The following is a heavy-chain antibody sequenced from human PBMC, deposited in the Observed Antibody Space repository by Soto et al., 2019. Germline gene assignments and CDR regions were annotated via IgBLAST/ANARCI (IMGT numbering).Heavy chain of an antibody. Sequence: QVPLVQSGAEVKKPGSSVKVSCKASGGTFSSYAISWVRQAPGQGLEWMGGIIPIFGTANYAQKFQGRVTITADESTSTAYMELSSLRSEDTAVYYCARRAYEQLGPHYYYGMDVWGQGTTVTVSS. CDR1: GGTFSSYA. D-gene: IGHD6-6*01. V-gene: IGHV1-69*01. CDR3: ARRAYEQLGPHYYYGMDV. J-gene: IGHJ6*02. CDR2: IIPIFGTA.